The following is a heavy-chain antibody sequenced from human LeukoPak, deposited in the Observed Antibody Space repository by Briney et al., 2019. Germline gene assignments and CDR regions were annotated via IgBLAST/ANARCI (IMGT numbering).Heavy chain of an antibody. CDR3: ARGRARYCSSTSCYPYYYYGMDV. D-gene: IGHD2-2*01. Sequence: SETLSLTCTVSGYSISSGYYWGWIRQPPGKGLEWIGSIYHSGSTYYNPSLKSRVTISVDTSKNQFSLKLSSVTAADTAVYYCARGRARYCSSTSCYPYYYYGMDVWGQGTTVTVSS. V-gene: IGHV4-38-2*02. CDR1: GYSISSGYY. CDR2: IYHSGST. J-gene: IGHJ6*02.